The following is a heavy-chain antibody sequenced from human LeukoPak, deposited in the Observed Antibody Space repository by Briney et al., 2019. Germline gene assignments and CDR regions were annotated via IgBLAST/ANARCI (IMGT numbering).Heavy chain of an antibody. Sequence: GGSLRLSCAASRFTFSTYWMHWVRQAPGKGLVWVSRISDGSSTGYADSVKGRFTISRDNAKNSLYLQMNSLRAEDTAVYYCARGPFGDYGFFDYWGQGTLVTVSS. V-gene: IGHV3-74*01. CDR3: ARGPFGDYGFFDY. CDR1: RFTFSTYW. J-gene: IGHJ4*02. CDR2: ISDGSST. D-gene: IGHD4-17*01.